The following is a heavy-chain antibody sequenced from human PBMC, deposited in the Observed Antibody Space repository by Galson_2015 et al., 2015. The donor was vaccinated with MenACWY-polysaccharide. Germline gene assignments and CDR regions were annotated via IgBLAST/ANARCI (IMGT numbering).Heavy chain of an antibody. CDR2: IIGDGSSR. CDR1: GFIFSNYW. Sequence: SLRLSCAASGFIFSNYWMTWVRQAPGKGPEWVANIIGDGSSRYYVDSVKGRFTISRDNAKNSVYLQMNSLRVEDTAVYYCVREPKGSGAYYGDSWGQGTLVTVSS. J-gene: IGHJ4*02. D-gene: IGHD3-10*01. V-gene: IGHV3-7*01. CDR3: VREPKGSGAYYGDS.